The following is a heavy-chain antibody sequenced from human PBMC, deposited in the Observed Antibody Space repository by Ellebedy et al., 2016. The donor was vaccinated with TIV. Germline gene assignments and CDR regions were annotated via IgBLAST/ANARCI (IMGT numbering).Heavy chain of an antibody. CDR2: IYYTGGT. CDR3: ASYGGIHDF. V-gene: IGHV4-59*01. D-gene: IGHD4-23*01. CDR1: GASISTYH. J-gene: IGHJ4*02. Sequence: SETLSLTXTVSGASISTYHCHWIRQPPGGGLEWFGYIYYTGGTDYSPSLKSPVTISLDTSKNQFSLKLTSVSAADTAVYYCASYGGIHDFWGQGTLVTVSS.